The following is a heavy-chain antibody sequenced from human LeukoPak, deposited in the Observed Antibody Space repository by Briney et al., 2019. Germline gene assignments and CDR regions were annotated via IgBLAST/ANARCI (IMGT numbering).Heavy chain of an antibody. D-gene: IGHD1-26*01. V-gene: IGHV4-4*02. J-gene: IGHJ4*02. CDR1: GGSISSSNW. CDR3: ARRGIVGATVY. Sequence: SETLSLTCAVSGGSISSSNWWSWVRQPPGKGLEWIGEIYHSGSTNYNPSLKSRVTISVDTSKNQFSLKLSSVTAADTAVYYCARRGIVGATVYWGQGTLVTVSS. CDR2: IYHSGST.